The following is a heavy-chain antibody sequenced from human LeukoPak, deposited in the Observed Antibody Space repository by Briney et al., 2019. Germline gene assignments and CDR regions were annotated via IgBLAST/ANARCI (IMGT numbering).Heavy chain of an antibody. CDR2: IYTSGST. D-gene: IGHD6-13*01. Sequence: PSQTLSLTCTVSGGSISSYYWSWIRQPAGKGLEWIGRIYTSGSTNYNPSLKSRVTMSVDTSKNQFSLKLTSVTAADTAVYYCARDRSAAPADYWGQGTLVTVSS. CDR1: GGSISSYY. V-gene: IGHV4-4*07. J-gene: IGHJ4*02. CDR3: ARDRSAAPADY.